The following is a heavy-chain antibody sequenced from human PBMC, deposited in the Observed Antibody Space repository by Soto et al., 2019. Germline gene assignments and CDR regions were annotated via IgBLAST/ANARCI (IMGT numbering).Heavy chain of an antibody. CDR3: ARAHVTQDCSGCSCYALDY. CDR2: MNPNSGNT. CDR1: GYTFTKED. Sequence: QVQLVQSGAEVKKPGASVKVSCKTSGYTFTKEDINWVRQATGQGLEWMGWMNPNSGNTGYARKFQGRVTMTRDATVSTADMERSSLRSEDTAVYYCARAHVTQDCSGCSCYALDYWGQGTLVTVSS. D-gene: IGHD2-15*01. V-gene: IGHV1-8*01. J-gene: IGHJ4*02.